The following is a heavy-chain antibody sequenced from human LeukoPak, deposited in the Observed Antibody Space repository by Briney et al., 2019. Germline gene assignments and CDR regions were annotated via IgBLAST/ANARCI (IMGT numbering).Heavy chain of an antibody. CDR3: ARVPDYDILTGYSANWFDP. CDR1: GYSISSGYY. D-gene: IGHD3-9*01. V-gene: IGHV4-38-2*01. CDR2: IYHSGST. Sequence: SETLSLTCAVSGYSISSGYYWGWIRPPPGKGLEWIGNIYHSGSTYYNPSLKSRVTISVDTSKNQFSLKLSSVTAADTAVYYCARVPDYDILTGYSANWFDPWGQGTLVTVSS. J-gene: IGHJ5*02.